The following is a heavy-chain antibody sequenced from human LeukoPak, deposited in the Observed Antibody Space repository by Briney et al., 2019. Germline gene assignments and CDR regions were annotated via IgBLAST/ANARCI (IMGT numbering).Heavy chain of an antibody. D-gene: IGHD4-11*01. CDR2: SYASGNP. J-gene: IGHJ4*02. Sequence: SETLSLTCIVSGGSISSGNYYWSWIRQPAGKGLEWIGHSYASGNPNYNPSLKSRVTISVDTSKNQFSLKLTSLTAADTAVYYCARATTTYYFDSWGRGILVTVSS. CDR3: ARATTTYYFDS. CDR1: GGSISSGNYY. V-gene: IGHV4-61*10.